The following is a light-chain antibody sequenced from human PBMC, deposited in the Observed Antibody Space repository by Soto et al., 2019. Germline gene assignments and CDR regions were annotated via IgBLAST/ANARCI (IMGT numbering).Light chain of an antibody. V-gene: IGKV3-15*01. CDR2: GAS. Sequence: EIVRTQSPATLSVSPGESATLSCRASQSVSSNLAWYQQKPGQAPRLLIYGASARATGIPARFSGSGSGTEFTLTISDVQPEDFALYYCHQRQSWPRTFGQGTKVDIK. J-gene: IGKJ1*01. CDR3: HQRQSWPRT. CDR1: QSVSSN.